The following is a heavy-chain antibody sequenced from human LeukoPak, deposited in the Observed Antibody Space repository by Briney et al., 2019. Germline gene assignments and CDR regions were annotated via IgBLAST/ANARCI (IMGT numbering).Heavy chain of an antibody. CDR2: ISSSGSTI. CDR1: GFTFSSYE. V-gene: IGHV3-48*03. J-gene: IGHJ3*02. CDR3: ARDGDLQYYSDLTGQYHAFDI. D-gene: IGHD3-22*01. Sequence: GGSLRLSCAASGFTFSSYEMNWVRQAPGKGLEWVSYISSSGSTIYYADSVKGRFTISRDNAKNSLYLQMNSLRAEDTAVYYCARDGDLQYYSDLTGQYHAFDIWGQGTMVTVSS.